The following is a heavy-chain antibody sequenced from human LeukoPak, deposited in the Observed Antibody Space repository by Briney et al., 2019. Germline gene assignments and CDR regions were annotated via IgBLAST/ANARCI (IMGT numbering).Heavy chain of an antibody. CDR1: GFAFSSYG. Sequence: PGGSLRLSCAASGFAFSSYGMHWVRQAPGKGLEWVAVISYDGNSKTYADSVKGRFTISRDNSKNTLYLQMNSLRAEDTAVYYCARTYSYDSSGYFPLPPGYWGQGTLVTVSS. D-gene: IGHD3-22*01. V-gene: IGHV3-30*03. CDR3: ARTYSYDSSGYFPLPPGY. CDR2: ISYDGNSK. J-gene: IGHJ4*02.